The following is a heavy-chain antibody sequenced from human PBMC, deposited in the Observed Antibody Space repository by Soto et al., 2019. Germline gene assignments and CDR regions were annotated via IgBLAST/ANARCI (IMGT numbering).Heavy chain of an antibody. V-gene: IGHV4-39*07. CDR1: GGSISSSSYY. D-gene: IGHD4-17*01. CDR2: IYYSGST. J-gene: IGHJ4*02. CDR3: ARVYGDYLDF. Sequence: SETLSLTCTVSGGSISSSSYYWGWIRQPPGKGLEWIGSIYYSGSTYYNPSLKSRVTISVDTSKHQFSLKLSSVTAADTAVYYCARVYGDYLDFWGQGTLVTVSS.